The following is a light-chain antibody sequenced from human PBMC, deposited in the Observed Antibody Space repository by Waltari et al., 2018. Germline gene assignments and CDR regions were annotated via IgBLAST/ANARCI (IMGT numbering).Light chain of an antibody. CDR1: QDITNP. Sequence: IQMTQSPSSLSGFVGDRVTISCRASQDITNPLAWEQNKLGRAQKLLIYATSKLESGVPARFRGRGSGTTYTLTLDSLQSDDSASYFCQQYFSVPLTFGGGSKIEI. J-gene: IGKJ4*01. V-gene: IGKV1-NL1*01. CDR2: ATS. CDR3: QQYFSVPLT.